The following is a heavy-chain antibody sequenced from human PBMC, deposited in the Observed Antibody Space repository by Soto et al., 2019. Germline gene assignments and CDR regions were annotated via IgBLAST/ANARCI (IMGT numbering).Heavy chain of an antibody. J-gene: IGHJ6*03. CDR3: ARGRRVTIFGVVHYYYKDV. CDR2: ISAYNGNT. Sequence: ASVKVSCKAAGYTFTSYGISWVRQTPGQGLEWMGWISAYNGNTNYAQKLQGRVTITTNTSISTAYMELSSLRSEDTAVYYCARGRRVTIFGVVHYYYKDVWGKGTTVTVSS. CDR1: GYTFTSYG. D-gene: IGHD3-3*01. V-gene: IGHV1-18*01.